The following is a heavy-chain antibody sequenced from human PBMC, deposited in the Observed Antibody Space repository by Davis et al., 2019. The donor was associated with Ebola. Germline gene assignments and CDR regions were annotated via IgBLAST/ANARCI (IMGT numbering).Heavy chain of an antibody. CDR1: GGSISNSNW. V-gene: IGHV4-4*02. CDR2: IFNTGST. J-gene: IGHJ6*02. Sequence: SETLSLTCAVSGGSISNSNWWSWVRQSPGKGLEWLGEIFNTGSTNYNPSLKSRVTISLDRSKNQFSLKVKSVTAADTAVYYCAKQEVFGVVIIPVAVWGQGTTVTVSS. D-gene: IGHD3-3*01. CDR3: AKQEVFGVVIIPVAV.